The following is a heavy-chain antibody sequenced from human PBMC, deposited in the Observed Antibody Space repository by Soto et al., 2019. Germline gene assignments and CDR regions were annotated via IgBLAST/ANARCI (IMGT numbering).Heavy chain of an antibody. J-gene: IGHJ4*02. Sequence: SETLSLTCIVSGESISSSSYYWGWIRQPPGKGLEWIGSIYYSGRTYYNPSFKSRVTISIDTSKNQFSLKLSSVTATDTAVYYCARQRTTVVTQDYFDHWGQGALVTVSS. V-gene: IGHV4-39*01. D-gene: IGHD2-21*02. CDR3: ARQRTTVVTQDYFDH. CDR1: GESISSSSYY. CDR2: IYYSGRT.